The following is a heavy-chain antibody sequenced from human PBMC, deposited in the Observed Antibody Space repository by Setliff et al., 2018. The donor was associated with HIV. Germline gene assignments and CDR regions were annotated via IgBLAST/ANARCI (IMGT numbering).Heavy chain of an antibody. CDR3: VASSSWSCRLNY. J-gene: IGHJ4*02. D-gene: IGHD6-13*01. CDR2: IYQSGTT. Sequence: PSETLSLTCAVSGFSISSGFFWGWVRQPPGKGLEWIGSIYQSGTTYYNPALKSRAAISADTSKKQFSLKLTSVTAADTGIYYCVASSSWSCRLNYWGQGTQVTVSS. CDR1: GFSISSGFF. V-gene: IGHV4-38-2*01.